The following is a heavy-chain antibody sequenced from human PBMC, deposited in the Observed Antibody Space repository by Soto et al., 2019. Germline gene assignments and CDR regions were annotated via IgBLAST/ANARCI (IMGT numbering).Heavy chain of an antibody. D-gene: IGHD2-8*02. V-gene: IGHV1-18*04. J-gene: IGHJ6*01. CDR3: AREEHCTDSSCYRYYYFHYGMDV. CDR2: ISGYSGDT. CDR1: GYSFTNYG. Sequence: GASVKVSCKASGYSFTNYGISWVRQAPGQGLEWMGWISGYSGDTNYAHKFQGRVTMTTDTSTSTACMELRSLRSDDTAVYYCAREEHCTDSSCYRYYYFHYGMDVWGQGTTVTVSS.